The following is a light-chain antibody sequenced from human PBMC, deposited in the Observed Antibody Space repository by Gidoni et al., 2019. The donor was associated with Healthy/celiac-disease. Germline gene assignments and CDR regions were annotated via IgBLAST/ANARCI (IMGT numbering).Light chain of an antibody. V-gene: IGKV1-33*01. CDR2: DAS. CDR3: QQYDNLPREFT. J-gene: IGKJ3*01. Sequence: DIQMTQSPSSLSASVGDRVTITCQASQDISNYLNWYQQKPGKAPKLLIYDASNLETGVPSSFSGSGSGTDFTFTISSLQPEDIATYYCQQYDNLPREFTFGPGTKVDIK. CDR1: QDISNY.